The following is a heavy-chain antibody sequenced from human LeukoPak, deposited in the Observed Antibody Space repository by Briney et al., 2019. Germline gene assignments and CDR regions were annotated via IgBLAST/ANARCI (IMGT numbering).Heavy chain of an antibody. CDR1: GGSFSGYY. CDR2: INHGGST. Sequence: SETLSLTCAVYGGSFSGYYWSWIRQPPGKGLEWIGEINHGGSTNYNPSLKSRVTISVDTSKNQFSLKLSSVTAADTAVYYCARDRWLHLYFDYWGQGTLVTVSS. V-gene: IGHV4-34*01. CDR3: ARDRWLHLYFDY. D-gene: IGHD5-24*01. J-gene: IGHJ4*02.